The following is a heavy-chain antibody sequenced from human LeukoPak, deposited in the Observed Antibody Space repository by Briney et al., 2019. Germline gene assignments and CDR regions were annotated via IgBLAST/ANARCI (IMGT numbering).Heavy chain of an antibody. J-gene: IGHJ4*02. D-gene: IGHD2-2*01. Sequence: SKTLSLTCTVSTGSIGSYYWTWIRQPAGKGLEWIGRIHRTGSTNYNPSLTSRVIMSVDTSKNQFSLRLTSLTAADTAVYCCAREGARDDFVVVPAALDFWGLGTLVTVSS. CDR3: AREGARDDFVVVPAALDF. CDR1: TGSIGSYY. V-gene: IGHV4-4*07. CDR2: IHRTGST.